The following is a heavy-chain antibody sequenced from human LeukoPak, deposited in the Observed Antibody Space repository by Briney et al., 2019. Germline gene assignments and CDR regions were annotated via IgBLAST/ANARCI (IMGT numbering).Heavy chain of an antibody. V-gene: IGHV1-8*01. CDR3: ARGRTTVTSVFDY. J-gene: IGHJ4*02. CDR2: MNPNSGNT. D-gene: IGHD4-11*01. CDR1: GYTFTSYD. Sequence: ASVKVSCKASGYTFTSYDVNWVRQATGQGLEWMGWMNPNSGNTGYAQKFQGRVTMTRNTSISTAYMELSSLRSEDTALYYCARGRTTVTSVFDYWGQGTLVTVSS.